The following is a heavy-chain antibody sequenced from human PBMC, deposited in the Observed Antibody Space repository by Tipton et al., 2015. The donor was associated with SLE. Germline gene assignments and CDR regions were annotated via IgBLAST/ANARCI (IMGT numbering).Heavy chain of an antibody. Sequence: SLRLSCAASGFTFSSYSMNWVRQAPGKGLEWVSSISSSSSSYIYYADSVKGRFTISRDNAKNSLYLQMNSLRAEDTAVYYCARGEILTGYYSLFDYWGHGTLVTVSS. J-gene: IGHJ4*01. V-gene: IGHV3-21*03. D-gene: IGHD3-9*01. CDR1: GFTFSSYS. CDR2: ISSSSSSYI. CDR3: ARGEILTGYYSLFDY.